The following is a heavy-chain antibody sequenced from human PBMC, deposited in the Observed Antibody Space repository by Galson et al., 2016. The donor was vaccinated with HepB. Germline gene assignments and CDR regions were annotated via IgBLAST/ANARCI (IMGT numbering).Heavy chain of an antibody. J-gene: IGHJ4*02. CDR2: ISVDIGNT. CDR3: ARESLYCSGGNCYSPLGDY. CDR1: GYTFINYG. Sequence: SVKVSCKASGYTFINYGISWVRQAPGQGLEWMGWISVDIGNTNYAQKLQDRVTMTTDTSTSTAYMELRSLRSDDTAMYYCARESLYCSGGNCYSPLGDYWGQGTLVTVSS. D-gene: IGHD2-15*01. V-gene: IGHV1-18*04.